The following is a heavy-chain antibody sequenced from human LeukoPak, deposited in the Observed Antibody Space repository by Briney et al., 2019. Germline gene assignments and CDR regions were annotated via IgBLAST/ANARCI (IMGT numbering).Heavy chain of an antibody. CDR1: GGSISSYY. J-gene: IGHJ4*02. Sequence: SETLSLTCTVSGGSISSYYWSWIRQPPGKGLEWIGYIYYSGSTNYNPSLKSRVTISVDTSKNQFSLKLSSVTAADTAVYYCARGSRKSIAAAGTFGFGGSDFDYWGQGTLVTVSS. CDR3: ARGSRKSIAAAGTFGFGGSDFDY. CDR2: IYYSGST. V-gene: IGHV4-59*01. D-gene: IGHD6-13*01.